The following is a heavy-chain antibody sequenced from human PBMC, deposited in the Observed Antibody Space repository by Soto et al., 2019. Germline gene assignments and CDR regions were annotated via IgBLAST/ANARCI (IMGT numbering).Heavy chain of an antibody. V-gene: IGHV3-13*01. D-gene: IGHD3-10*01. CDR1: GFTFSSYD. CDR3: ARNRRLLYYGSGSYYNSKKYYYYYYGMDV. J-gene: IGHJ6*02. CDR2: IGTAGDA. Sequence: GGSLRLSCAASGFTFSSYDMHWVRQATGKGLEWVSAIGTAGDAYYPGSVKGRFTISRENAKNSLYLQMNSLRAGDTAVYYCARNRRLLYYGSGSYYNSKKYYYYYYGMDVWGQGTTATVSS.